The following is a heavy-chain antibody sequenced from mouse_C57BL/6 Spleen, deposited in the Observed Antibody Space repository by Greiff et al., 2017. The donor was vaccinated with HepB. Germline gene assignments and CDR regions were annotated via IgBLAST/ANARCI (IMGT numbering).Heavy chain of an antibody. V-gene: IGHV5-16*01. CDR2: INYDGSST. CDR1: GFTFSDYY. Sequence: EVQLVESEGGLVQPGSSMKLSCTASGFTFSDYYMAWVRQVPEKGLEWVANINYDGSSTYYLDSLKSRFIISRDNAKNILYLQMSSLKSEDTATYYCAREGYDRAMDYWGQGTSVTVSS. CDR3: AREGYDRAMDY. J-gene: IGHJ4*01. D-gene: IGHD2-2*01.